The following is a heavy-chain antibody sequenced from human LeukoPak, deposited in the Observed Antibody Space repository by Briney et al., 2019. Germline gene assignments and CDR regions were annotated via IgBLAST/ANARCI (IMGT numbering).Heavy chain of an antibody. D-gene: IGHD6-13*01. CDR3: TRGIAAAGTSVDFDY. Sequence: PGRSLRLSCTASGFTFGDYAMGWFRQAPGKGLEWVGFIRSKAYGGTTEYAASVKGRFTISRDDSKSIAYLQMNSLKTEDTAVYYCTRGIAAAGTSVDFDYWGQGTLVTVSS. CDR2: IRSKAYGGTT. CDR1: GFTFGDYA. J-gene: IGHJ4*02. V-gene: IGHV3-49*03.